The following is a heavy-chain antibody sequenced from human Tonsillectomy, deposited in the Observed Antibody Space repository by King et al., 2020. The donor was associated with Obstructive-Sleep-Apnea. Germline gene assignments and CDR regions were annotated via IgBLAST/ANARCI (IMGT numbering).Heavy chain of an antibody. CDR3: ARGSGSYHASFDY. J-gene: IGHJ4*02. CDR2: IWSDGSNK. V-gene: IGHV3-33*01. CDR1: GFTFSSYG. D-gene: IGHD1-26*01. Sequence: VQLVESGGGVVQPGRSLRLSCAASGFTFSSYGMHWVRQAPGKGLEWVAVIWSDGSNKYYADSGKGRFTISRDNSKNTLYLQMNSLRAEDTAVYYCARGSGSYHASFDYWGQGTLVTVSS.